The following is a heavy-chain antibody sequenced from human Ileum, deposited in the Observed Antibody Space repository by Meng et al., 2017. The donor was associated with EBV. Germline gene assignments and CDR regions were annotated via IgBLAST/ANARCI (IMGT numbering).Heavy chain of an antibody. Sequence: GRLVAAGGGVVQPGTFLSVSCVASGLSLGNYGMHWVRQVPGKGLEWVALISPDGIWYPESVKGRFTVSRDNSKNTFYLQMNSLRFEDTAVYYCARDGIGWYPGDYWGRGTLVTVSS. V-gene: IGHV3-30*03. D-gene: IGHD6-19*01. CDR3: ARDGIGWYPGDY. CDR2: ISPDGI. CDR1: GLSLGNYG. J-gene: IGHJ4*02.